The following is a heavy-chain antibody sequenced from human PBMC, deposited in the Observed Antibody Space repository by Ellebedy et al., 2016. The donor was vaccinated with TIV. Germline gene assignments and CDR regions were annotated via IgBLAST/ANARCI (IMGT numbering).Heavy chain of an antibody. Sequence: GESLKISCAASGFTFSNYWMSWVRQAPGKGLEWVANISQDVSEKYYVDSVKGRFTISRDNAKNSLYLQLNSLRAEDTAVYYCASTRNTAVAGFYWGPGTLVTVSS. D-gene: IGHD6-19*01. CDR1: GFTFSNYW. J-gene: IGHJ4*02. CDR2: ISQDVSEK. V-gene: IGHV3-7*03. CDR3: ASTRNTAVAGFY.